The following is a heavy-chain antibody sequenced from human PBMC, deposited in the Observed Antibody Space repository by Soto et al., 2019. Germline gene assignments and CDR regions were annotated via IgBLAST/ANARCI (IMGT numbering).Heavy chain of an antibody. CDR3: ARDRGYDAHDYYYNAMEL. J-gene: IGHJ6*01. Sequence: PGGSLRLSCAASVFTFRSYTMNWVRHSPGKWLEWVSAIRGFSPYTFYADSVKGRFTISRDNAKNSLYLQMNSLRAEDTAVYYCARDRGYDAHDYYYNAMELWGQGTTVNVS. D-gene: IGHD2-15*01. CDR2: IRGFSPYT. CDR1: VFTFRSYT. V-gene: IGHV3-21*01.